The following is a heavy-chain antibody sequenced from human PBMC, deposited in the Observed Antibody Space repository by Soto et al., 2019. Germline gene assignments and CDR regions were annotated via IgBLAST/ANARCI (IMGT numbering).Heavy chain of an antibody. D-gene: IGHD3-3*02. CDR1: GGSFSGYY. CDR3: VRGQPHRITIFEVVIRSYDYGMDV. Sequence: NPSETLSLTCAVYGGSFSGYYWSWIRQPPGKGLEWIGEINYRGSSYYNPSLESRISMAVDTSKNQFSLKLRSVTAADTAVYFCVRGQPHRITIFEVVIRSYDYGMDVWGQGTTVTVSS. J-gene: IGHJ6*02. CDR2: INYRGSS. V-gene: IGHV4-34*01.